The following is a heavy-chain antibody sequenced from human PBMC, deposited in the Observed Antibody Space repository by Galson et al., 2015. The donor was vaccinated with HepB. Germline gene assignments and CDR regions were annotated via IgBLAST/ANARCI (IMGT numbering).Heavy chain of an antibody. CDR3: AKAKHFDVADAFDV. CDR2: ISANGFGT. J-gene: IGHJ3*01. V-gene: IGHV3-23*01. CDR1: GFTFSLFA. D-gene: IGHD2/OR15-2a*01. Sequence: SLRLSCAVSGFTFSLFAMTWVRQAPGKGLEWVSAISANGFGTYYPDSVKGRFTISRDNAKNTLYLHMNNLRVEDTAVYYCAKAKHFDVADAFDVWGQGTMVTVSS.